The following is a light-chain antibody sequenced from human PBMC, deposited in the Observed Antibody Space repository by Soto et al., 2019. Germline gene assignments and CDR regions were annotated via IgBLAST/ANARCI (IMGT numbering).Light chain of an antibody. V-gene: IGKV1-27*01. CDR2: AAS. CDR3: QKYNSAPQT. CDR1: QSISSY. J-gene: IGKJ1*01. Sequence: DIQMTQSPSSLSASVGDRVTITCRASQSISSYLNWYQQKPGKAPKLLIYAASTLQSGVPSRFSGSGSGTDFTLTISSLQPEDIATYYCQKYNSAPQTFGQGTKADI.